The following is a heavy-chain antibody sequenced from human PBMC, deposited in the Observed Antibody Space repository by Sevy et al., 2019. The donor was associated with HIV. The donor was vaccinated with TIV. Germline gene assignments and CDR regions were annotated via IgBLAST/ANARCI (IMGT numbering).Heavy chain of an antibody. J-gene: IGHJ4*02. Sequence: GGSLRLSCAASGFIFSNYAIHWVRRAPGKGLEWVAVISYDGSNKHYAASVKGRFTISRDNSRNTLSLQMNSLGLDDTAVYYCARDPTFSSDTRGYYPFDSWGQGTLVTVSS. CDR1: GFIFSNYA. CDR3: ARDPTFSSDTRGYYPFDS. CDR2: ISYDGSNK. V-gene: IGHV3-30*04. D-gene: IGHD3-22*01.